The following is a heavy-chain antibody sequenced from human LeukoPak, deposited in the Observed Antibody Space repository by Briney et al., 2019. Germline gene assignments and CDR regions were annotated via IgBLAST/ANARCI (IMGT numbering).Heavy chain of an antibody. Sequence: ASVKVSCKASGYTFASFGNTWVRQAPGQGLEWMGWIDTHNGDTNYAQKLQGRVTMTRNTSISTAYMELSSLRSEDTAVYYCARAPVIAAAGSWFDPWGQGTLVTVSS. D-gene: IGHD6-13*01. V-gene: IGHV1-18*01. CDR1: GYTFASFG. CDR3: ARAPVIAAAGSWFDP. CDR2: IDTHNGDT. J-gene: IGHJ5*02.